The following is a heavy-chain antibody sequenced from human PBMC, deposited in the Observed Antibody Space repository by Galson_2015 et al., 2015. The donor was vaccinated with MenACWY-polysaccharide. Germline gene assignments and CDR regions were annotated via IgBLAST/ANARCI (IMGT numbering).Heavy chain of an antibody. D-gene: IGHD3-10*01. Sequence: SLRLSCAASGFTFSNFWMSWVRQAPGKELEWVASIKQDGSEKYLVDSVKGRFTISRDNAENSLFLKMNSLRAEDTAVYYCARERWVRGVFFDQWGQGTLVTVSS. CDR2: IKQDGSEK. J-gene: IGHJ4*02. V-gene: IGHV3-7*01. CDR3: ARERWVRGVFFDQ. CDR1: GFTFSNFW.